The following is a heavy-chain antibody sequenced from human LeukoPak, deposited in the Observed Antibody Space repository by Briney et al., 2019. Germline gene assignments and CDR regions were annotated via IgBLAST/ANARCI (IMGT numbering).Heavy chain of an antibody. J-gene: IGHJ4*02. Sequence: ASVKVSCKASGYTFTSYGISWVRQAPGQGLEWMGWISAYNGNTNYAQKLQGRVTMTTDTSTSTAYMELRSLGSDDTAVYYRAREPGIAPAGHQGPKVTRGQGDLLTAS. CDR3: AREPGIAPAGHQGPKVT. V-gene: IGHV1-18*01. CDR2: ISAYNGNT. CDR1: GYTFTSYG. D-gene: IGHD6-13*01.